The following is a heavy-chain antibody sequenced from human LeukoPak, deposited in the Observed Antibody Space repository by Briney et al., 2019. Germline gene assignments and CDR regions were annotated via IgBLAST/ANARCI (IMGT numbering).Heavy chain of an antibody. V-gene: IGHV4-39*01. D-gene: IGHD6-19*01. Sequence: SETLSLTCTVSGGSISSSSYCWGWIRQPPGKGLEWIGSIYYSGSTYYHPSLKSRVTISVDTPKNQFSLKLSSVTAADTAVYYCARRRGSGWNPIDYWGQGTLVTVSS. J-gene: IGHJ4*02. CDR3: ARRRGSGWNPIDY. CDR1: GGSISSSSYC. CDR2: IYYSGST.